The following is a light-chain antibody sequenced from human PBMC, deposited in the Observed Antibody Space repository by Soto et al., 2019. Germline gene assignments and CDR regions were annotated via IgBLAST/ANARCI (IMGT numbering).Light chain of an antibody. CDR3: CSYAGSSTLWV. J-gene: IGLJ2*01. Sequence: QSVLTQPASVPGSPGQSITISCTGTSSDVGSYNLVSWHQQHPGKAPKLMIYEGSKRPSGVSNRFSGSKSGNTASLTISGLQAEDEADYYCCSYAGSSTLWVFGGGTQLTVL. CDR2: EGS. CDR1: SSDVGSYNL. V-gene: IGLV2-23*01.